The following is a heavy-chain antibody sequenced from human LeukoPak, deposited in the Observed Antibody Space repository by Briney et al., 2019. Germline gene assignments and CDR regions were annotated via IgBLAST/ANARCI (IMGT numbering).Heavy chain of an antibody. Sequence: GGSLRLSCAASGVTFSSYAMHWVRQPPGKGLDWVAVISYDGSNKYYADPVKGRFTLSRDNSKNTLYLQMNSLRAEDTAVYYCAMPPDTEYYFAYWGQGTLVTVSS. V-gene: IGHV3-30*04. CDR3: AMPPDTEYYFAY. CDR2: ISYDGSNK. J-gene: IGHJ4*02. CDR1: GVTFSSYA.